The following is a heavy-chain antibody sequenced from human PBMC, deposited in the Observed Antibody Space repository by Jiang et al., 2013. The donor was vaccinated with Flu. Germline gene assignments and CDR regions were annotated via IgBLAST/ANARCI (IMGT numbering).Heavy chain of an antibody. J-gene: IGHJ4*02. Sequence: MHWVRQASREGGVEWVANIKQDGSEKYYVDSVKGRFTISRDNAKNSLYLQMNSLRAEDTAVYYCASGSGWLIDYWGQGTLVTVSS. CDR2: IKQDGSEK. D-gene: IGHD6-19*01. V-gene: IGHV3-7*03. CDR3: ASGSGWLIDY.